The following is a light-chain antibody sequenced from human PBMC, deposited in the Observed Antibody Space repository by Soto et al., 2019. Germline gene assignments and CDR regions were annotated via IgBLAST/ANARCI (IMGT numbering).Light chain of an antibody. CDR3: AAWDDSLNGLV. V-gene: IGLV1-44*01. J-gene: IGLJ2*01. CDR2: TNN. Sequence: QLVLTQPPSASGTPGQRVTISCSGSSSNIGSNTVNWYQQLPGTAPKLLIYTNNQRPSGVPDRFSGSKSGTSASLAISGLQSGDEADYYCAAWDDSLNGLVFGGGTKLTVL. CDR1: SSNIGSNT.